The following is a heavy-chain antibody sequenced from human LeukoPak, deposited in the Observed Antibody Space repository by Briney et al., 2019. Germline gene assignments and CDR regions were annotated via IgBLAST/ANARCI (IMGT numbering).Heavy chain of an antibody. Sequence: GGSLRLSCAASGFTFSNYVMSWVRQAPGKGLEWVSRISTTGGSTFYADSVKGRFTISRGISNNTLYLQMNSLRAEDTAVYYCARGGSYYPLWGQGTLVTVSS. J-gene: IGHJ4*02. D-gene: IGHD1-26*01. CDR3: ARGGSYYPL. CDR1: GFTFSNYV. V-gene: IGHV3-23*01. CDR2: ISTTGGST.